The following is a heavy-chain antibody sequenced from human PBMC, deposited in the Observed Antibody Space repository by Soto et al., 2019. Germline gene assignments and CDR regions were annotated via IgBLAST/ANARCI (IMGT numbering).Heavy chain of an antibody. J-gene: IGHJ4*02. CDR1: GGSFIVYY. CDR3: ARGRWLRSSFDY. D-gene: IGHD5-12*01. Sequence: QVQLQQWGAGLLKPSETLSLTCAVYGGSFIVYYWGGFRRPQGRGLEWIGEINHSGSTNYNPSLKSRVTISVDTSKNQFSLKLSSVTAADTAVYYCARGRWLRSSFDYWGQGTLVTVSS. V-gene: IGHV4-34*01. CDR2: INHSGST.